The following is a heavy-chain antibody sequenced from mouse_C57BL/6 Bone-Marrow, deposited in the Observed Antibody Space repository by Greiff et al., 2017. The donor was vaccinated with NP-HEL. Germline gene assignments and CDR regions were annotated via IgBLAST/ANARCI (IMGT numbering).Heavy chain of an antibody. CDR2: IWSGGST. J-gene: IGHJ2*01. D-gene: IGHD4-1*01. V-gene: IGHV2-2*01. Sequence: VKLMESGPGLVQPSQSLSITCTVSGFSLTSYGVHWVRQSPGKGLEWLGVIWSGGSTDYNAAFISRLSISKDNSKSQVFFKMNSLQADDTAIYYCARTGTPLDYWGQGTTLTVSS. CDR1: GFSLTSYG. CDR3: ARTGTPLDY.